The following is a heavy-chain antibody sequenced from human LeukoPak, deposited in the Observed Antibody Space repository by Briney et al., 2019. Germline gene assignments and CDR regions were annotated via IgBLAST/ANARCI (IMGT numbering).Heavy chain of an antibody. Sequence: SETLSLTCTVSGGSISSYYWSWIRQPPGKELEWIGYIYYSGSTNYNPSLKSRVTISVDTSKNQFSLKLSSVTAADTAVYYCARETYYYGSGSYYNEFAFDIWGQGTMVTVSS. CDR3: ARETYYYGSGSYYNEFAFDI. D-gene: IGHD3-10*01. J-gene: IGHJ3*02. CDR1: GGSISSYY. CDR2: IYYSGST. V-gene: IGHV4-59*01.